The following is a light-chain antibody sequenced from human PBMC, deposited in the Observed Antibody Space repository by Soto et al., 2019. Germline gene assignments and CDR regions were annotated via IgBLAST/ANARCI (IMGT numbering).Light chain of an antibody. CDR3: QQSYSFPIT. V-gene: IGKV1-12*01. Sequence: DIQMTQSPSSVSASVGDRVTITCQASQGISRSLAWYQCKPGKAPKLLIYVASTLQSGVSSRFSGSGSGTDLTLTIGSLQPEDFATYYCQQSYSFPITFGQGTRLEIK. CDR2: VAS. CDR1: QGISRS. J-gene: IGKJ5*01.